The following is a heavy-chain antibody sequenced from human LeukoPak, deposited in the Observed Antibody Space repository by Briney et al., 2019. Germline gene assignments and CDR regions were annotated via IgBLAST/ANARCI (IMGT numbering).Heavy chain of an antibody. D-gene: IGHD3-22*01. CDR1: GGSISSSSYY. CDR2: IYYSGST. CDR3: ATDSSVYYYLDRYYYYYMDV. V-gene: IGHV4-39*01. J-gene: IGHJ6*03. Sequence: SETLSLTCTVSGGSISSSSYYWGWIRQPPGKGLEWIGTIYYSGSTYYNPSLKSRVTISVDTSKNQFSLKLSSVTAADTAVYYCATDSSVYYYLDRYYYYYMDVWGKGTTVTIS.